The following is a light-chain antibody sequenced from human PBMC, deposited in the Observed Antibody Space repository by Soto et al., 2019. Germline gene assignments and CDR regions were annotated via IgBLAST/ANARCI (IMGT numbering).Light chain of an antibody. CDR2: GAS. V-gene: IGKV3-20*01. J-gene: IGKJ1*01. CDR1: QSVSSN. Sequence: EIVMTQSPATLSVSPGERVTLSCRASQSVSSNLAWYRQKPGQAPRLLIYGASSRATGIPDRFSGSGSGTDFTLTISRLEPEDFAVYYCQQYGSSLWTFGQGTKVDIK. CDR3: QQYGSSLWT.